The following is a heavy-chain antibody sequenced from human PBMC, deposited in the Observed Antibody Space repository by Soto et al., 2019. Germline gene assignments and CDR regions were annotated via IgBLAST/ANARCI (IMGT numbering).Heavy chain of an antibody. D-gene: IGHD6-19*01. CDR3: AKDRGLVPSFYFDY. CDR1: GFTFDDYA. J-gene: IGHJ4*02. Sequence: EVQLVESGGGLVQPGRSLRLSCAASGFTFDDYAMHWVRQAPGKGLEWVSGISWNSGSIGYADSVKGRFTISRDNAKNSGGLQMNSLRAEDTALYYCAKDRGLVPSFYFDYWGQGTLVTVSS. V-gene: IGHV3-9*01. CDR2: ISWNSGSI.